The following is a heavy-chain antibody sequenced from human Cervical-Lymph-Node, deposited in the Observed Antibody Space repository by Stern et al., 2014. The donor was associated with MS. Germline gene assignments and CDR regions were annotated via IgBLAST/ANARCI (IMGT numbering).Heavy chain of an antibody. Sequence: EVQLVESGGGLVQPGGSLRLSCAVSGLTFSDYWMNWVRQAPGKGMEWMATIQADGGQKYYLDSVKGRFTISRDSAKNSLDLQMNGLGAEDTAVYYCATDLKDYWGQGTLVTVSS. J-gene: IGHJ4*02. CDR1: GLTFSDYW. CDR2: IQADGGQK. CDR3: ATDLKDY. V-gene: IGHV3-7*01.